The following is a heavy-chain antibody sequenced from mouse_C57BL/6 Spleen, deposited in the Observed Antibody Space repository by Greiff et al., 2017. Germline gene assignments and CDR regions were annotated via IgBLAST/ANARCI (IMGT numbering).Heavy chain of an antibody. Sequence: QVQLKESGAELVKPGASVKISCKASGYAFSSYWMNWVKQRPGKGLEWIGQIYPGDGDTNYNGKFKGKATLTADKSSSTAYMQLSSLTSEDSAVYFCARSGGTGSFDYWGQGTTLTVSS. V-gene: IGHV1-80*01. CDR2: IYPGDGDT. J-gene: IGHJ2*01. CDR1: GYAFSSYW. CDR3: ARSGGTGSFDY. D-gene: IGHD4-1*01.